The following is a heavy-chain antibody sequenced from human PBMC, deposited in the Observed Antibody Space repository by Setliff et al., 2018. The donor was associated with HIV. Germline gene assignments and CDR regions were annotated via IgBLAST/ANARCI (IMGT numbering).Heavy chain of an antibody. CDR2: IYYGGST. CDR3: ARDRGGDGYMDS. Sequence: SETLSLTCTVSGGSISSSSYYWGWIRQPPGKGLEWIGIIYYGGSTYYNPSLKSRVTISVDTSMNQFSLRLSSVTAADTALYYCARDRGGDGYMDSWGQGTLVTVSS. J-gene: IGHJ4*02. CDR1: GGSISSSSYY. V-gene: IGHV4-39*07. D-gene: IGHD2-21*01.